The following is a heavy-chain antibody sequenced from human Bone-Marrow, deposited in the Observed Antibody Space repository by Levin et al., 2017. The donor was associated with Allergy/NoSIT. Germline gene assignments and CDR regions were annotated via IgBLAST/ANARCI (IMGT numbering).Heavy chain of an antibody. CDR1: GFTFSSYW. V-gene: IGHV3-74*01. CDR2: INSDGSRT. CDR3: ARTAYCVGDCYSSPCDY. Sequence: GGSLRLSCAASGFTFSSYWMYWVRQAPGKGLVWVSRINSDGSRTTYADSVKGRFTISRDNAKNTLYLQMNSLRAEDTAVYYCARTAYCVGDCYSSPCDYWGQGTLITVSS. D-gene: IGHD2-21*02. J-gene: IGHJ4*02.